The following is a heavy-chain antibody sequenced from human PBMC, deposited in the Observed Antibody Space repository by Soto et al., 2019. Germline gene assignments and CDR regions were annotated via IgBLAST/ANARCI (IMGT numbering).Heavy chain of an antibody. V-gene: IGHV1-18*01. CDR3: ARDVGYCSSSTCLIDY. CDR1: GYTFKTYG. D-gene: IGHD2-2*01. J-gene: IGHJ4*02. Sequence: VQLVQSGAEVKKPGASVKVSCKASGYTFKTYGISWVRQAPGQGLEWMGWISTFNGETRYAKKFQARVTVTTDTSTTTGYMELRRLRSDDTAVYYCARDVGYCSSSTCLIDYWGQGTLVTVSS. CDR2: ISTFNGET.